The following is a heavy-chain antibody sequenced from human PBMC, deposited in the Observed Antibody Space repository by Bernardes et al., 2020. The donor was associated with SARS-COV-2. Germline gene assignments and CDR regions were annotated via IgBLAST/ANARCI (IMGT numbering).Heavy chain of an antibody. V-gene: IGHV3-53*01. Sequence: GGSLRLSCAASGFTVSSNYMSWVRQAPGKGLEWVSVIYSGGSTYYADSLKGRFTISRDNSKNTLYLQMNSLIAEDTAVYYCSSSGPKNICFELARGLTNKYYYYGMDVWGQGTTVIVAS. CDR1: GFTVSSNY. CDR2: IYSGGST. CDR3: SSSGPKNICFELARGLTNKYYYYGMDV. J-gene: IGHJ6*01. D-gene: IGHD3-10*01.